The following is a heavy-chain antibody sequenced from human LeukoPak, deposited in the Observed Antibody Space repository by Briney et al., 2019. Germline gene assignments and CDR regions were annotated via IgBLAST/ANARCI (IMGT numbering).Heavy chain of an antibody. CDR1: GFTFSSFW. CDR2: IYSDGSST. Sequence: GGSLRLSCTASGFTFSSFWMHWVRQAPGKGLVWVSRIYSDGSSTSYADSVKGRFTISRDNAKNTLYLQMNSLRAEDAAVYYCARDAYCSGGRCYGSDYWGQGTLVTVSS. CDR3: ARDAYCSGGRCYGSDY. D-gene: IGHD2-15*01. J-gene: IGHJ4*02. V-gene: IGHV3-74*01.